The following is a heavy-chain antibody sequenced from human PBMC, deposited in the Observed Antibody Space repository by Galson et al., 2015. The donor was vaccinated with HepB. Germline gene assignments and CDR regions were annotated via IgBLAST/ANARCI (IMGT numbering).Heavy chain of an antibody. CDR3: AKDKEKRIRIAAGANFDY. D-gene: IGHD6-13*01. J-gene: IGHJ4*02. Sequence: SLRLSCAASGFTFSSYWMHWVRQAPGKGLVWVSRINSDGRSTSYADSVKGRFTISRDNSKNTLYLQMNSLRAEDTAVYYCAKDKEKRIRIAAGANFDYWGQGTLVTVSS. CDR2: INSDGRST. CDR1: GFTFSSYW. V-gene: IGHV3-74*01.